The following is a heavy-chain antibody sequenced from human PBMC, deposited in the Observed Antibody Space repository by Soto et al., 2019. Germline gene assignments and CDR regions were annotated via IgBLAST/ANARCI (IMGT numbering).Heavy chain of an antibody. Sequence: SLRLSCAASGFTFSSYGMHWVRQAPGKGLEWVAVIWYDGSNKYYADSVKGRFTISRDNSKNTLYLQMNSLRAEDTAVYYCAREAAATSDYYYYYYMDVWGKGTTVNVSS. CDR3: AREAAATSDYYYYYYMDV. J-gene: IGHJ6*03. D-gene: IGHD6-13*01. V-gene: IGHV3-33*01. CDR1: GFTFSSYG. CDR2: IWYDGSNK.